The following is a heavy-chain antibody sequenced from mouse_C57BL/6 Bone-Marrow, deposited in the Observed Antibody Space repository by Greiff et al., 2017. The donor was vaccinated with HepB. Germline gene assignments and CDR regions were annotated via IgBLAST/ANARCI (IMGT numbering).Heavy chain of an antibody. J-gene: IGHJ2*01. D-gene: IGHD2-12*01. CDR3: ARERMIRRYFDY. CDR1: GYTFTDYY. CDR2: IYPGSGNT. Sequence: QVQLQQPGAELVRPGASVKLSCKASGYTFTDYYINWVKQRPGQGLEWIARIYPGSGNTYYNEKFKGKATLTAEKSSSTAYMQLSSLTSEDSAVYFCARERMIRRYFDYWGQGTTLTVSS. V-gene: IGHV1-76*01.